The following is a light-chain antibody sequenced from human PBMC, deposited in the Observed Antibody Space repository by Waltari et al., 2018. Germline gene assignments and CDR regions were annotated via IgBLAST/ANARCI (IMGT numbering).Light chain of an antibody. J-gene: IGLJ3*02. CDR2: GST. Sequence: QSVLTQPPSVSGAPGQRVTLPRTGSGSNLGAGYDVTWYQQLPRAAPKLLIYGSTSRPLGVPARFFGSTSGTSASLAITGLQAEDEADYYCQSYDTSLSVVFGGGTKLTVL. CDR1: GSNLGAGYD. V-gene: IGLV1-40*01. CDR3: QSYDTSLSVV.